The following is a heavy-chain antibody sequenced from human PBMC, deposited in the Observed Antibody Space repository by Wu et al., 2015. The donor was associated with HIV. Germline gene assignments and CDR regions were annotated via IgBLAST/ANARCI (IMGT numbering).Heavy chain of an antibody. CDR3: ARSSNYGSGYYYKTGPYGMDV. Sequence: QVQLVQSGAEVKKPGSSVKVSCKASGGTFSSYAVSWVRQAPGQGLEWMGRIIPTFGTTSFAQRFQGRVTITAVESTSTAYMELSSLRSEDTAVYYCARSSNYGSGYYYKTGPYGMDVVGPREHGHRLL. V-gene: IGHV1-69*13. CDR2: IIPTFGTT. J-gene: IGHJ6*02. CDR1: GGTFSSYA. D-gene: IGHD3-10*01.